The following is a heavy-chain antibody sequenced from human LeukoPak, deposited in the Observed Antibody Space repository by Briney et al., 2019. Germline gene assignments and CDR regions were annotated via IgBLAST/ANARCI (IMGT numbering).Heavy chain of an antibody. CDR2: IIPILGIA. CDR3: ARDWNYYDSSPGY. J-gene: IGHJ4*02. CDR1: GGTFSSYA. Sequence: SVKVSCKASGGTFSSYAISWVRQAPGQGLEWMGRIIPILGIANYAQKFQGRVTITADKSTSTAYMELSSLRSEDTAVYYCARDWNYYDSSPGYWGQGTLVTVSS. V-gene: IGHV1-69*04. D-gene: IGHD3-22*01.